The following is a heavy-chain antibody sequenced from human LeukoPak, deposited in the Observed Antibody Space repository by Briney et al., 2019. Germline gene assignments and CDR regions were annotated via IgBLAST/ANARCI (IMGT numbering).Heavy chain of an antibody. J-gene: IGHJ6*03. V-gene: IGHV3-23*01. CDR3: AKDPGASVPGFHMDV. CDR2: ISGSGGTT. D-gene: IGHD2-8*02. Sequence: GGSLRFSCVASGFTFSSYVINWVHQAPGRGLEWVSSISGSGGTTYYADSVKGRFTSSRDNSKNTVYLQMDSLRPQDTAVYYCAKDPGASVPGFHMDVWGKGTTVIVSS. CDR1: GFTFSSYV.